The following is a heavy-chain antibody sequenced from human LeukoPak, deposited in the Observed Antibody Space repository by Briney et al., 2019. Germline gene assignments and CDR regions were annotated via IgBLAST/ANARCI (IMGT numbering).Heavy chain of an antibody. CDR1: GGSISSYY. D-gene: IGHD3-10*01. CDR3: ARLSKYGSGTYYPDV. Sequence: SETLSLTCTVSGGSISSYYWSWIRQPPGKGVDWIGYIYYSGSTNYNPSLKSRVTISVDTSKNQFSLTLSSVTAADTAVYYCARLSKYGSGTYYPDVWGQGTTVTVSS. J-gene: IGHJ6*02. CDR2: IYYSGST. V-gene: IGHV4-59*08.